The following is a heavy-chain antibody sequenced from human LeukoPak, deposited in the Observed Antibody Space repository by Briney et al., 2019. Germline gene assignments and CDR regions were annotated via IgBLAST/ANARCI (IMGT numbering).Heavy chain of an antibody. Sequence: GGSLRLSCAASGFTFSSYSMNWVRQAPGKGLEWVSSISSSSSYIYYADSVKGRFTISRDNAKNSLYLQMNSLRAEDTAVYYCARTVRRVYNWFDPWGQGTLVTVSS. D-gene: IGHD2-8*01. J-gene: IGHJ5*02. CDR3: ARTVRRVYNWFDP. CDR1: GFTFSSYS. CDR2: ISSSSSYI. V-gene: IGHV3-21*01.